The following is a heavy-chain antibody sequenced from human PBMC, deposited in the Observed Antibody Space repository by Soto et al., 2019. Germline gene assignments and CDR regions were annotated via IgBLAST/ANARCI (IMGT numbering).Heavy chain of an antibody. J-gene: IGHJ6*02. CDR1: GYSFTIYW. CDR3: ARQNRNYGYYYYYGMDV. V-gene: IGHV5-10-1*01. Sequence: GESLKISCNGSGYSFTIYWISWVRQMPGKGLEWMGRIDPSDSYTNYSPSFQGHVTISADKSISTAYLQWSSLKASDTAMYYCARQNRNYGYYYYYGMDVWGQGTTVTVSS. D-gene: IGHD4-4*01. CDR2: IDPSDSYT.